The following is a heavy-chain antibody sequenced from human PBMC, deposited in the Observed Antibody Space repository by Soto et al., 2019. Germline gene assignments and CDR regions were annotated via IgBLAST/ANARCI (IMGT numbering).Heavy chain of an antibody. J-gene: IGHJ4*02. CDR3: ARSGDNYNVLDY. CDR1: GFSISDHY. CDR2: SSNSGTFT. Sequence: FLRLSCAASGFSISDHYMSWIRQAPGKGLEWVSYSSNSGTFTKYADSVKGRFSISRDNAKNSLYLEINSLRGEDTAIYYCARSGDNYNVLDYWGQGTPVTVSS. D-gene: IGHD3-10*02. V-gene: IGHV3-11*03.